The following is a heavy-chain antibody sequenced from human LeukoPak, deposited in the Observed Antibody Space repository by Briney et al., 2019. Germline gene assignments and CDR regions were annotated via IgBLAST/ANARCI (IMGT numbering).Heavy chain of an antibody. CDR1: GDSSDNNGFY. D-gene: IGHD1-1*01. J-gene: IGHJ4*02. CDR2: IYYSGST. V-gene: IGHV4-39*07. CDR3: ARGTRGSDSSFDF. Sequence: SETLSLTCTVFGDSSDNNGFYWGWIRQPPGKGLEWIGNIYYSGSTYYNPSLKSRVTTSVDTSKNQFSLKLSSVTAADTAVYYCARGTRGSDSSFDFWGQGTLVTVSS.